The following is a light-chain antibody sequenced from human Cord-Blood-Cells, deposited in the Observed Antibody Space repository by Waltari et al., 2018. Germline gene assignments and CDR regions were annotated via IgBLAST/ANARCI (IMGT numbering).Light chain of an antibody. CDR1: QGIRND. CDR3: LQDYNYPYT. Sequence: AIQMTQSPSSLSASVGDRVTITCRASQGIRNDLGRYQQQPGKAPKLLIYAASSLQSGVPSRFSGSGSGTDFTLTISSLQPEDFATYYCLQDYNYPYTFGQGTKLEIK. V-gene: IGKV1-6*01. CDR2: AAS. J-gene: IGKJ2*01.